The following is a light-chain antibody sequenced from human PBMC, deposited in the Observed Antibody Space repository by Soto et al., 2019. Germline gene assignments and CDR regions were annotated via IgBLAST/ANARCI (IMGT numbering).Light chain of an antibody. Sequence: EVVLTQSPGTLSLSPGESATLSCRASQSVRGNYFAWYQQRPGQAPRLLVYGPSVRAAGIPDRFRGSGSRTDFNLTINRVEPEDFAVYYCHQFVMSPFTFGPGTTLDIK. CDR3: HQFVMSPFT. CDR2: GPS. CDR1: QSVRGNY. V-gene: IGKV3-20*01. J-gene: IGKJ3*01.